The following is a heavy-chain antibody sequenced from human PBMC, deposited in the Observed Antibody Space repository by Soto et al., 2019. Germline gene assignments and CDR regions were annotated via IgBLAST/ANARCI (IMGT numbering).Heavy chain of an antibody. V-gene: IGHV3-23*01. Sequence: GGSLRLSCAASGFTFNSYAMTWVRQAPGRGLEWVSGIGDSGSNTYYADSVKGRFTISRDNSKNTLYLQMSSLRAEDTAVYYCAKDFTVWSGIFDYWGQGALVTVSS. CDR2: IGDSGSNT. D-gene: IGHD3-3*01. CDR3: AKDFTVWSGIFDY. J-gene: IGHJ4*02. CDR1: GFTFNSYA.